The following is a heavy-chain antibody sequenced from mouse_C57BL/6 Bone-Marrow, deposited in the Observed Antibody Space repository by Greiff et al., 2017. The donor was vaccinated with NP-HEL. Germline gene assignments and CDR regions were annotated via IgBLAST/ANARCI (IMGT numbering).Heavy chain of an antibody. J-gene: IGHJ4*01. Sequence: DVKLVESGGGLVKPGGSLKLSCAASGFTFSSYTMSWVRQTPEKRLEWVATISGGGGNTYYPDSVKGRFTISRDNAKNTLYLQMSSLRSEDTALYYCARILITTVVAKDYYAMDYWGQGTSVTVSS. CDR2: ISGGGGNT. V-gene: IGHV5-9*01. D-gene: IGHD1-1*01. CDR3: ARILITTVVAKDYYAMDY. CDR1: GFTFSSYT.